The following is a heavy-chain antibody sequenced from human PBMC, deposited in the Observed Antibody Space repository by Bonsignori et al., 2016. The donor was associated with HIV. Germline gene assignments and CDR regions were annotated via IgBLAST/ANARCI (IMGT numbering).Heavy chain of an antibody. J-gene: IGHJ4*02. CDR2: TNEDGTII. D-gene: IGHD3-16*01. V-gene: IGHV3-74*01. Sequence: EVQLVESGGGLVQPGESLRLSCAASGFTFRNFWMHWVRQVPGKGLTWVSRTNEDGTIINYADSVRGRFTISRDNAKNTLYLQMNNLRAEDSALYFCISDLGGLGGHWGPGTLVTVSS. CDR3: ISDLGGLGGH. CDR1: GFTFRNFW.